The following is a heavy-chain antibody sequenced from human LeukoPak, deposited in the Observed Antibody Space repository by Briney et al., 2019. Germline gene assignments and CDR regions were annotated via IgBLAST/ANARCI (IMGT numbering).Heavy chain of an antibody. D-gene: IGHD3-16*01. Sequence: GGSLRLSCTVSGFTVSSNSMSWVRQAPGKGLEWVSFIYSDNTHYSDSVKGRFTISRDNSKNTLYLQMNSLRAEDTAVYYCARIMITFGGVPSWGQGTLVTVSS. CDR2: IYSDNT. CDR3: ARIMITFGGVPS. J-gene: IGHJ4*02. V-gene: IGHV3-53*01. CDR1: GFTVSSNS.